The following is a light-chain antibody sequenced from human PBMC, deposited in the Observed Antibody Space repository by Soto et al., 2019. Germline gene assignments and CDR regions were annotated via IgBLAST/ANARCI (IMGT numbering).Light chain of an antibody. J-gene: IGKJ1*01. CDR3: QQYNSYPWT. Sequence: DIQMTQSPSTLSASVGDRVTITCRASQSISSWLAWYQQKPGKAPKLLIYKASSLESGVPSRFRGSGSGTEFTLTISSLQPDDVATYYCQQYNSYPWTFGQGTKVEIK. CDR1: QSISSW. CDR2: KAS. V-gene: IGKV1-5*03.